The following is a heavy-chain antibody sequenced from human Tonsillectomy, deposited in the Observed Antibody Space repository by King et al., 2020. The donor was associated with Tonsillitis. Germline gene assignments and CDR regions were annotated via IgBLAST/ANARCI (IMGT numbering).Heavy chain of an antibody. CDR1: GFTFSSYG. D-gene: IGHD3-3*01. CDR3: AKGGGPSYYFWSGSHIYYYYGMDV. V-gene: IGHV3-30*18. CDR2: ISYDGTNK. Sequence: VQLVESGGGVVQPGRSLKLSCAASGFTFSSYGMHWVRQAPGKGLEWVAVISYDGTNKYYADSVKGRFTISRDNSKNTLYLQMNSLRAEDTAVYYCAKGGGPSYYFWSGSHIYYYYGMDVWGQGTTVTVSS. J-gene: IGHJ6*02.